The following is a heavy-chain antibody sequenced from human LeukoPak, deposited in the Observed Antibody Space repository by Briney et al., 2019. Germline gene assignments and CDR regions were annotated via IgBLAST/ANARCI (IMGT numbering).Heavy chain of an antibody. J-gene: IGHJ4*02. D-gene: IGHD1-7*01. V-gene: IGHV3-30-3*01. CDR1: GFTFSDYA. Sequence: GGSLRLSCAASGFTFSDYAMHWVRQAPGKGLEWVAVISKDGSDKYYPGSVRGRFTISRDNSKNTIYLQMDNLRAEDTAIYYCARDYWWNYDYWGQGTLVTVSS. CDR2: ISKDGSDK. CDR3: ARDYWWNYDY.